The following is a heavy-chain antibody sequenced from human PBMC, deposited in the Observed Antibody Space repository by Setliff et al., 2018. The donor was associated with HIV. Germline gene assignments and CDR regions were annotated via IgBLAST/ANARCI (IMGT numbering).Heavy chain of an antibody. Sequence: GESLKISCKASGYGFTNYWIGWVRQMPGKGLEWMGIIHPGDSETRYSPSFQGQVIISADKSINTAYLQWSSLKASDTAMYYCASLQPDAVDAWGQGTTVTVSS. CDR2: IHPGDSET. J-gene: IGHJ6*02. V-gene: IGHV5-51*01. CDR3: ASLQPDAVDA. CDR1: GYGFTNYW.